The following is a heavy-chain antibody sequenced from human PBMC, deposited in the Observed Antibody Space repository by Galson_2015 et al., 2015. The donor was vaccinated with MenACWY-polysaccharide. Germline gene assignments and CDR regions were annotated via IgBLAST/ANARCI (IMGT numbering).Heavy chain of an antibody. CDR3: ASRTRVRTGSVPEHF. CDR1: GFTVSNNY. Sequence: SLRLSCAASGFTVSNNYMNWFRQTPAKGLEWVSLIYSGGSTHYADSVKGRFTISRDSSKNTLYLHMNSLRAEDTAWYYCASRTRVRTGSVPEHFWGRGTLVAVSS. D-gene: IGHD1-14*01. CDR2: IYSGGST. V-gene: IGHV3-53*01. J-gene: IGHJ4*02.